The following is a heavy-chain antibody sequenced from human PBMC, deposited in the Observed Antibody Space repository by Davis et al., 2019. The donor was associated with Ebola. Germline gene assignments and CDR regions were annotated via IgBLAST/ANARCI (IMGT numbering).Heavy chain of an antibody. J-gene: IGHJ2*01. Sequence: MPSETLSLTCSVSGGSVSGGDYYWSWIRQPPGKGLEWLVNIHYLGNTNYNPSLKSRVTISVDTSKNQFSLKLSSVTAADTAVYYCARSRAKITMIVVDWYFDLWGRGTLVTVSS. D-gene: IGHD3-22*01. CDR3: ARSRAKITMIVVDWYFDL. CDR1: GGSVSGGDYY. V-gene: IGHV4-30-4*01. CDR2: IHYLGNT.